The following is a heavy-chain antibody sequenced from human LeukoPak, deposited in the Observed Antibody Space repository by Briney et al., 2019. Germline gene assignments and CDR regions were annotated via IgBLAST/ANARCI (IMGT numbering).Heavy chain of an antibody. CDR3: ARLDDSSGYYTHYYYGMDV. D-gene: IGHD3-22*01. CDR1: GRSVSISTYY. Sequence: ADPQSLPCTLSGRSVSISTYYWATIRQPPGKGLECVGSIYYSESTYYNPALKSRVTICVDTPKNQFSLKLSSVTAADTAVYYCARLDDSSGYYTHYYYGMDVWGQGNTVTVSS. CDR2: IYYSEST. V-gene: IGHV4-39*01. J-gene: IGHJ6*02.